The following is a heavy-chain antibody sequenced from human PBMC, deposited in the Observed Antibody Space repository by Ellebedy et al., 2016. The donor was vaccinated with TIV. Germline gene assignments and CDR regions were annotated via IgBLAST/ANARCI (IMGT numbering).Heavy chain of an antibody. Sequence: SETLSLTXTVSSGSISSSTYYWGWIRQPPGMGLEWIGSIYYGVTTDYNPSLKSRATISVDTSKNQFSLKLSSVTAADTAVYYCVGRIGARPPDYWGQGTLVTVSS. V-gene: IGHV4-39*01. J-gene: IGHJ4*02. D-gene: IGHD3-16*01. CDR2: IYYGVTT. CDR3: VGRIGARPPDY. CDR1: SGSISSSTYY.